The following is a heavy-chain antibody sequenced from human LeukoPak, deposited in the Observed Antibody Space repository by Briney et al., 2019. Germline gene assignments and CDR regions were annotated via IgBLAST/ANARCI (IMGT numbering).Heavy chain of an antibody. CDR1: GFTFSSYA. Sequence: GGSLRLSCAASGFTFSSYAMHWVRQAPGKGLEWVAVISYDGSNKYYADSVKGRFTISRDNSKNTLYLQMNSLRAEDTAVYYCARADYYDSSPTFDYWGQGTLVTASS. D-gene: IGHD3-22*01. J-gene: IGHJ4*02. CDR2: ISYDGSNK. V-gene: IGHV3-30*04. CDR3: ARADYYDSSPTFDY.